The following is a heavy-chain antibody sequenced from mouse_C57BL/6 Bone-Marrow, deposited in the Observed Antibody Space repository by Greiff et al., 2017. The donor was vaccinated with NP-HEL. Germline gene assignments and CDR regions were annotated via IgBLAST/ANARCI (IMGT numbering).Heavy chain of an antibody. Sequence: VKLQQPGTELVKPGASVKLSCKASGYTFTSYWMHWVKQRPGQGLEWIGNINPSNGGTNYNEKFKSKATLTVDKSSSTAYMQLSSLTSEDSAVYYCARWDSITTVVAPDYWGQGTTLTVSS. J-gene: IGHJ2*01. CDR3: ARWDSITTVVAPDY. D-gene: IGHD1-1*01. CDR2: INPSNGGT. V-gene: IGHV1-53*01. CDR1: GYTFTSYW.